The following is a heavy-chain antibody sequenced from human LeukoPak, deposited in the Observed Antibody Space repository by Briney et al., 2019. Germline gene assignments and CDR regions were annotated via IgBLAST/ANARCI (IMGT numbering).Heavy chain of an antibody. Sequence: GGSLRLSCAASGFTFSDYDMHWVRQATGKGLEWVSAIGTAGDTYYTGSVKGRFTISRDNSKNTVYLQMNSLRVDDSAVYYCAKRKNSPGYSSLDQWGQGTLVTVSS. CDR2: IGTAGDT. CDR1: GFTFSDYD. CDR3: AKRKNSPGYSSLDQ. V-gene: IGHV3-13*01. J-gene: IGHJ4*02. D-gene: IGHD2-15*01.